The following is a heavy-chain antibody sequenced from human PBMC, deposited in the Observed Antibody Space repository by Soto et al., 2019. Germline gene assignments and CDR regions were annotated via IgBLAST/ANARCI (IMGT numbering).Heavy chain of an antibody. D-gene: IGHD5-12*01. CDR1: GGSISSSNW. CDR2: IYHSGST. Sequence: QVQLQESGPGLVKPSGTLSLTCAVSGGSISSSNWWSWVRQPPGKGLEWIGEIYHSGSTNYNPSLRSGVTISVDKSKNQCSLKLCSVTAADTAVYSCARDFGYGGYGDYWGQGTLVTVSS. V-gene: IGHV4-4*02. J-gene: IGHJ4*02. CDR3: ARDFGYGGYGDY.